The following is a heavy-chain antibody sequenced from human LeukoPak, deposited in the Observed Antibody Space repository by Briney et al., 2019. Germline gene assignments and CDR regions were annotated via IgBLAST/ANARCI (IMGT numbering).Heavy chain of an antibody. V-gene: IGHV1-8*03. J-gene: IGHJ6*03. CDR2: MNPNSGNT. D-gene: IGHD6-19*01. CDR1: GYTFTSYD. Sequence: ASVRVSCKASGYTFTSYDINWVRQATGQGLEWMGWMNPNSGNTGYAQKFQGRVTITRNTSISTAYMELSSLRSEDTAVYYCARGSGYSSGWYPPYYYYYMDVWGKGTTVTVSS. CDR3: ARGSGYSSGWYPPYYYYYMDV.